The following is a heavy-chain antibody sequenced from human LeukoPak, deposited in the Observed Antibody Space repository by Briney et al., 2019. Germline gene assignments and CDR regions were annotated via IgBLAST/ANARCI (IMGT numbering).Heavy chain of an antibody. Sequence: ASVTVSCKASGYTFNSHGITWVRQAPGQGLEWMGWISTYSGNTNYAQKLQGRVTMTTDTSTSTAYMELRSLRSDDTAVYYCARDQYYDSKGWFDPWGQGTLVTVSS. J-gene: IGHJ5*02. CDR1: GYTFNSHG. D-gene: IGHD3-22*01. V-gene: IGHV1-18*01. CDR2: ISTYSGNT. CDR3: ARDQYYDSKGWFDP.